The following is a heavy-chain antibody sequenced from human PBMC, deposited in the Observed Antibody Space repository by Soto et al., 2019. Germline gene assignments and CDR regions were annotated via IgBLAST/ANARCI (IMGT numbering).Heavy chain of an antibody. J-gene: IGHJ2*01. D-gene: IGHD2-8*01. CDR2: INGGDGPT. CDR3: AEDRIRDGVWVLAFLRKRSFDL. Sequence: GKGLEWVSGINGGDGPTYYADSVKGRFTISRDNSRNTLYLQMNSLRAEDTAIYYCAEDRIRDGVWVLAFLRKRSFDL. V-gene: IGHV3-23*01.